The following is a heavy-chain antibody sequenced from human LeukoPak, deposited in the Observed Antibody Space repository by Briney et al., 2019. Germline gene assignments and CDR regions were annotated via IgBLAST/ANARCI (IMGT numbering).Heavy chain of an antibody. D-gene: IGHD3-22*01. CDR2: ISAYNGNT. CDR1: GYTFTSYG. V-gene: IGHV1-18*01. J-gene: IGHJ3*02. CDR3: ARVYYYDGSGYRNAFDI. Sequence: ASVKVSCKASGYTFTSYGISWVRRGPGQGLEWMGWISAYNGNTNYAQKLQGRVTMTTETSTSTAYMELRSLISDDTAVYYCARVYYYDGSGYRNAFDIWGQGTMVTVSS.